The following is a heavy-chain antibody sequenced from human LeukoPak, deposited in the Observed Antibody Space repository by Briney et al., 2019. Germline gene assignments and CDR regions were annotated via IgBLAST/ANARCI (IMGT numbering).Heavy chain of an antibody. D-gene: IGHD1-26*01. CDR1: GDSISSYY. V-gene: IGHV4-4*07. J-gene: IGHJ6*02. Sequence: PSETLSLTCTVSGDSISSYYWSWVRQPAGKGLEWIGRIHPSGSTNYNPSLKSRVTLSVDTSKNQFSLKLSSVTAADTAVYYCARVIVGATYYYYGMDVWGQGTTVTVSS. CDR3: ARVIVGATYYYYGMDV. CDR2: IHPSGST.